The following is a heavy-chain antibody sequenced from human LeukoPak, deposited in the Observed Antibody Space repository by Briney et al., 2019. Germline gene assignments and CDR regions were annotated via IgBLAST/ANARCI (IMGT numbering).Heavy chain of an antibody. CDR3: AKYHYDILPDSDY. J-gene: IGHJ4*02. V-gene: IGHV3-23*01. Sequence: GGSLRLSCAASGFTFSSYSMSWGRQARGKGLEWVSTINGSGGSTFYADAVKGRFTISRDNFKKTLCLQMNSLEAEDTAVYYCAKYHYDILPDSDYWGKGTLVTVSS. CDR2: INGSGGST. CDR1: GFTFSSYS. D-gene: IGHD3-9*01.